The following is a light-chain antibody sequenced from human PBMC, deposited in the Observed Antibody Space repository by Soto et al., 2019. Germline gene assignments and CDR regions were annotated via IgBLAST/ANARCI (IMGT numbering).Light chain of an antibody. CDR1: QSINSW. CDR3: QQYDTLGT. J-gene: IGKJ1*01. CDR2: DAS. V-gene: IGKV1-5*01. Sequence: DIQITQSPSTLSASVGDRVTITCRASQSINSWLAWYQHKPGKAPNLLIYDASSLQGGVPSRFSGSGSGTEFTLTISSLQPEDFATYYCQQYDTLGTFGQGTKVDIK.